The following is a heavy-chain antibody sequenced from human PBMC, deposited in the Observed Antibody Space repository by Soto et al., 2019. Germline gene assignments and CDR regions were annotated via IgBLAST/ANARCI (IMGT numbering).Heavy chain of an antibody. V-gene: IGHV3-30*03. J-gene: IGHJ4*02. Sequence: GGSLRLSCAASGFTFSSYGMHWVRQAPGKGLEWVAVISYDGSNKYYADSVKGRFTISRDNSKNTLYLQMNSLRAEDTAVYYCVGSPIVGATMFFDYWGQGTLVTVSS. CDR2: ISYDGSNK. CDR3: VGSPIVGATMFFDY. D-gene: IGHD1-26*01. CDR1: GFTFSSYG.